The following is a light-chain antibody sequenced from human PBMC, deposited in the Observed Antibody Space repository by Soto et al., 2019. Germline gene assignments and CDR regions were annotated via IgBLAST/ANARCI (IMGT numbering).Light chain of an antibody. V-gene: IGLV3-1*01. J-gene: IGLJ2*01. CDR2: QDT. CDR3: QVWDSGTVV. Sequence: SYELTQPSSVSVSPGQTASITCSGDKLGDKYASWYQQKPGQSPVLVIYQDTKRPSGIPERLSGSNSGNTATLTISGTQAVDEAAYYCQVWDSGTVVFGGGTKLTVL. CDR1: KLGDKY.